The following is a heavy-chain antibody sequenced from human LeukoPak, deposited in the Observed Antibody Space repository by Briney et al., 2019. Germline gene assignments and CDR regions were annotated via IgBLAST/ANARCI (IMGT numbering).Heavy chain of an antibody. J-gene: IGHJ6*03. V-gene: IGHV3-30*01. CDR1: GFTFSSYA. CDR2: ISYDGSNK. D-gene: IGHD3-16*01. CDR3: ARAPWGSPYYMDV. Sequence: GGSLRLSCAASGFTFSSYAMHWVRQAPGKGLEWVAVISYDGSNKYYADSVKGRFTISRDNSKNTLYLQMNSLRAEDTAVYYCARAPWGSPYYMDVWGEGTTVTVSS.